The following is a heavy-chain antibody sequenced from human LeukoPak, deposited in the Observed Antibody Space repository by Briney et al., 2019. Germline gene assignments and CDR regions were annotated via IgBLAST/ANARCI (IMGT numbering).Heavy chain of an antibody. CDR2: ISGSGGST. CDR1: GFTFSSYA. V-gene: IGHV3-23*01. CDR3: ARDSAVAADDAFDI. D-gene: IGHD6-13*01. J-gene: IGHJ3*02. Sequence: PGGSLRLSCAASGFTFSSYAMSWVRQAPGKGLEWVSAISGSGGSTYYADSAKGRFSISRDNSKNTLYLQMNSLRVEDTAMYYCARDSAVAADDAFDIWGQGTMVTVSS.